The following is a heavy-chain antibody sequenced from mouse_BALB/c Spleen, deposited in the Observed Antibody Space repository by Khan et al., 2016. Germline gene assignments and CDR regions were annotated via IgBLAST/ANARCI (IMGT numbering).Heavy chain of an antibody. Sequence: EVQLLETGGDLVQPGGSRKLSCAASGFTFSGFGMHWVRQAPEKGLEWVAYITSGSTNIYYADTVKGRFTISRDNPKNTLFLQMTSLSSEDTAMYYCARMGGSYAMDYWGQGTSVTVSS. J-gene: IGHJ4*01. CDR2: ITSGSTNI. CDR1: GFTFSGFG. CDR3: ARMGGSYAMDY. V-gene: IGHV5-17*02.